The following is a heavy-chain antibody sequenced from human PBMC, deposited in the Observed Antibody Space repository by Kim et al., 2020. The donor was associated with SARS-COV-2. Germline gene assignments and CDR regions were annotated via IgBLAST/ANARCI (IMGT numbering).Heavy chain of an antibody. D-gene: IGHD5-18*01. Sequence: GGSLRLSCAASGFTFSTYGMHWVRQAPGKGLEWVAVISYDGSNKYYADSVKGRFTISRDNSKNTLYLQMNSLRAEDTAVYYCAKDRGIQLWSTYYYPMDV. CDR2: ISYDGSNK. CDR3: AKDRGIQLWSTYYYPMDV. J-gene: IGHJ6*01. CDR1: GFTFSTYG. V-gene: IGHV3-30*18.